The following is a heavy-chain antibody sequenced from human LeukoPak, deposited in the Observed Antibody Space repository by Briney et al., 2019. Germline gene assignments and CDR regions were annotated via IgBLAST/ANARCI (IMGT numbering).Heavy chain of an antibody. V-gene: IGHV1-69*13. CDR3: ARDPRITMIVDYHAFDI. D-gene: IGHD3-22*01. Sequence: ASVKVSCKASGGTFSSYAISWVRQAPGQGLEWMGGIIPIFGTANYAQKFQGRVTITADESTSTAYMELSSLRSEDTAVYYCARDPRITMIVDYHAFDIWGQGTMVTVSS. CDR1: GGTFSSYA. J-gene: IGHJ3*02. CDR2: IIPIFGTA.